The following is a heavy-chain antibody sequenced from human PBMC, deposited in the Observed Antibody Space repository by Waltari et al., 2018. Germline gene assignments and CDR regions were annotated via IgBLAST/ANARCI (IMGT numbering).Heavy chain of an antibody. Sequence: EVRLVESGGGLVKPGGSLRLSCAASGFTFRGDGMNWARQAPGKGLEWVSSISSLSKYTYYADSVKGRFTISRDNAKNSLYLQMNSLRAEDTAVYFCARDGISSTQSGYFDYWGQGVLVTVSS. D-gene: IGHD6-13*01. CDR3: ARDGISSTQSGYFDY. CDR1: GFTFRGDG. V-gene: IGHV3-21*01. CDR2: ISSLSKYT. J-gene: IGHJ4*02.